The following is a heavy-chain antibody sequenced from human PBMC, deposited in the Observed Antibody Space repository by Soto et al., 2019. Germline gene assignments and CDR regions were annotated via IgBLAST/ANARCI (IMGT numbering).Heavy chain of an antibody. CDR2: IWYEGSNK. V-gene: IGHV3-33*03. D-gene: IGHD2-15*01. J-gene: IGHJ4*02. Sequence: QVQLVESGRGVVQPGMSLRLSCAASGFIFNEYGMHWVRQAPGKGLEWVAVIWYEGSNKYYADSVKGRFTISRDNSKNTMSLQMNNLRAEDTAVYYCARWGCSGTNCNLNQRSYDLWGQGTLVTVSS. CDR1: GFIFNEYG. CDR3: ARWGCSGTNCNLNQRSYDL.